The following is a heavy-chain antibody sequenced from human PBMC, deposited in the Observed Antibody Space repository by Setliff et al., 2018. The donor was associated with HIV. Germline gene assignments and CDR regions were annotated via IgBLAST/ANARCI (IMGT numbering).Heavy chain of an antibody. J-gene: IGHJ4*02. Sequence: SETLSLTCTVSGGSIRSTSYYWGWIRQPPGKGLEWIGSIYYSGSTYYNPSLKSRVTISVDLSKKQISLKLSSVTAADTAIYYCAIRSRLGGSSNYFDSWGKGALVTVSS. CDR1: GGSIRSTSYY. V-gene: IGHV4-39*07. CDR2: IYYSGST. D-gene: IGHD1-26*01. CDR3: AIRSRLGGSSNYFDS.